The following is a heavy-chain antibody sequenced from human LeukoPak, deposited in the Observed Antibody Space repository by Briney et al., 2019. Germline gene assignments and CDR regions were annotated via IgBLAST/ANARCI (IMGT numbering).Heavy chain of an antibody. V-gene: IGHV3-33*01. D-gene: IGHD3-9*01. Sequence: GGSLRLSCAGSGFIFSSYGVHWVRQAPGKGVEGVAVICYDGTNKYYAYSVQGRFSISRDNSENPLYLQMSSLTAEDTAVYYCARGHGITSKYDILTGHYYDAFDIWGQGTLVTVSS. CDR2: ICYDGTNK. CDR3: ARGHGITSKYDILTGHYYDAFDI. CDR1: GFIFSSYG. J-gene: IGHJ3*02.